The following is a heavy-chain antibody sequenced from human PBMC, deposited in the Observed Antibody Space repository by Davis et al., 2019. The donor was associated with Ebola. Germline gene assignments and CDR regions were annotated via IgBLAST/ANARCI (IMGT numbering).Heavy chain of an antibody. J-gene: IGHJ4*02. Sequence: ASVKVSCKAFGYTFIGHYMHWVRQAPGQRLEWMGWMNPNSGNTGYAQKFQGRVTITRDTSASTAYMELSSLRSEDTAVYYCAREPIAVAGYYFDYWGQGTLVTVSS. CDR2: MNPNSGNT. D-gene: IGHD6-19*01. V-gene: IGHV1-8*03. CDR1: GYTFIGHY. CDR3: AREPIAVAGYYFDY.